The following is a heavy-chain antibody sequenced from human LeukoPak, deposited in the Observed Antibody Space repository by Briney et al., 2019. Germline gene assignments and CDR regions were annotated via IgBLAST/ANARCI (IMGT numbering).Heavy chain of an antibody. D-gene: IGHD6-19*01. J-gene: IGHJ4*02. CDR2: IWFDGSKE. CDR1: GFSFSSHG. CDR3: ARDISYNSLDY. V-gene: IGHV3-33*01. Sequence: PGGSLRLSCATSGFSFSSHGFYWVRQAPGKGLEWVAVIWFDGSKEYYADSVKGRSTISRDNSKNTLYLEMNSLRAEDTAVYYCARDISYNSLDYWGQGTLVTVSS.